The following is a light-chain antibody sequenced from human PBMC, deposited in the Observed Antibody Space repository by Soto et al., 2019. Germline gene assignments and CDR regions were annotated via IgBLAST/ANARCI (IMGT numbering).Light chain of an antibody. Sequence: DIQLTQSPSFLSASVGDRVTITCRASQGISSYLVWYQQKPGKAPKLLIYAASTLQSGVPSRFSGSGSGTEFTLTISSLQPEDFATYYGQQLNSYPLTFGGGTKVEIK. J-gene: IGKJ4*01. CDR3: QQLNSYPLT. V-gene: IGKV1-9*01. CDR1: QGISSY. CDR2: AAS.